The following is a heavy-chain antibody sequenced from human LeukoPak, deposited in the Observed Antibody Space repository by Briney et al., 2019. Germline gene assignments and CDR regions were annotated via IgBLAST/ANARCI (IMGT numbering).Heavy chain of an antibody. V-gene: IGHV3-7*01. J-gene: IGHJ3*02. CDR2: IKQDGSEK. CDR1: GFTFSNYW. Sequence: GGSLRLSPAASGFTFSNYWMSWVRQAPGKGLEWVANIKQDGSEKYYVDSVKGRFTISRDNAKNALYLQMDSLRVEDTAVYYCARTVRGIVMPQNAFDIWGQGTKVTVSS. CDR3: ARTVRGIVMPQNAFDI. D-gene: IGHD3-22*01.